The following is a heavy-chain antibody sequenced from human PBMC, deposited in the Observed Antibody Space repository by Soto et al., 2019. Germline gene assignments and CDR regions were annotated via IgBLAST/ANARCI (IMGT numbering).Heavy chain of an antibody. CDR3: AKASTKVTSYDFDY. CDR1: GFTFSSYG. J-gene: IGHJ4*02. D-gene: IGHD4-17*01. CDR2: ISYDGRNK. Sequence: GGSLRLSCAASGFTFSSYGMHWVRQAPGKGLEWVAVISYDGRNKEYADSVKGRFTTSRDNSKNTLYLQMDSLRVEDTAVYYCAKASTKVTSYDFDYWGQGTLVTVSS. V-gene: IGHV3-30*18.